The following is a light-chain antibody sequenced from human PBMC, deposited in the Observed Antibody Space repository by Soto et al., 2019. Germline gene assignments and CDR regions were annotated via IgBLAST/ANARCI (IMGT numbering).Light chain of an antibody. CDR1: QSISTW. CDR2: KAS. CDR3: QQYSGYLLT. J-gene: IGKJ4*01. Sequence: DIQMTQSPSTLSASVRDRVTITCRASQSISTWLAWYQQKPGKAPKLLIDKASNLESWVPSRFSGSGSGTEFTLTISGLQPDDFATYYCQQYSGYLLTFGGGTKVEIK. V-gene: IGKV1-5*03.